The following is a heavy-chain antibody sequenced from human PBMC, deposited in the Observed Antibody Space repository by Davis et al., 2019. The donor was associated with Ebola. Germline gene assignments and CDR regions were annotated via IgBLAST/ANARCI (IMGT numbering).Heavy chain of an antibody. CDR1: DYTLREIS. Sequence: AASVKVSCKVSDYTLREISIHWVRQAPGIGLEWMGWMNPNSGNTGYAQKFQGRVTITRDTSASTAYMELSSLRSEDTSVYYCARAQFPTTSDHWGQGTLVTVSS. D-gene: IGHD1-1*01. CDR3: ARAQFPTTSDH. J-gene: IGHJ4*02. V-gene: IGHV1-8*03. CDR2: MNPNSGNT.